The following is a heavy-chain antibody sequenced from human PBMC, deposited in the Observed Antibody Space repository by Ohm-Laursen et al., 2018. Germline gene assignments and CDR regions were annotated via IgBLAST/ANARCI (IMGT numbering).Heavy chain of an antibody. J-gene: IGHJ4*02. Sequence: SLRLSCAASGFTFSSYGMHWVRQAPGKGLEWVAVISYDGSNKYYADPVKGRFTISRDNSKNTLYLQMNSLRAEDTAVYYCAKEPPYYYDSSGISPLDYWGQGTLVTVSS. CDR3: AKEPPYYYDSSGISPLDY. CDR1: GFTFSSYG. V-gene: IGHV3-30*18. D-gene: IGHD3-22*01. CDR2: ISYDGSNK.